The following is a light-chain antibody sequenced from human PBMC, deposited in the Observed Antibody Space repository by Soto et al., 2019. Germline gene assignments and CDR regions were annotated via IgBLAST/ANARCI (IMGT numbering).Light chain of an antibody. CDR2: DAS. V-gene: IGKV3-11*01. J-gene: IGKJ1*01. CDR1: QSISSY. CDR3: QKRSNGWT. Sequence: EIVLTQSPATLSLSPGERATLSCRASQSISSYLAWYQQKPGQAPRLLIYDASNRATGIPARFSGSGSGTDVTLTISSLEPEDFAVYYGQKRSNGWTFGQGTKVEIE.